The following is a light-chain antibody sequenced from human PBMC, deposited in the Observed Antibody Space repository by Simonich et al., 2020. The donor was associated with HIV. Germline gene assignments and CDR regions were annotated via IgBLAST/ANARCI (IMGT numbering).Light chain of an antibody. J-gene: IGKJ4*01. V-gene: IGKV3-11*01. Sequence: EIVLTQSPATLSLSPGEKATRSCRAYQRVSSDLAWYQQQPGQAPRRLIYDASNRATGLPARFSGRGSGTDFTLTISSLEPEDFAVYYCQQYNKWPTFGGGTKVEIK. CDR3: QQYNKWPT. CDR1: QRVSSD. CDR2: DAS.